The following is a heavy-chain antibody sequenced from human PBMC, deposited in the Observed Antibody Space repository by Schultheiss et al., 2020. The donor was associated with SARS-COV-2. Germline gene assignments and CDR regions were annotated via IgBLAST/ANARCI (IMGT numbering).Heavy chain of an antibody. V-gene: IGHV3-NL1*01. CDR1: GFTFTTYG. Sequence: GGSLRLSCAASGFTFTTYGMHWVRQAPGRGLEWVSGISGRGTDTDYTDSVKGRFTISRDNSRNTLYLQMNSLRAEDTALYYCAKAPLPVAGRGYYFDYWGQGTLVTVSS. J-gene: IGHJ4*02. CDR3: AKAPLPVAGRGYYFDY. CDR2: ISGRGTDT. D-gene: IGHD6-19*01.